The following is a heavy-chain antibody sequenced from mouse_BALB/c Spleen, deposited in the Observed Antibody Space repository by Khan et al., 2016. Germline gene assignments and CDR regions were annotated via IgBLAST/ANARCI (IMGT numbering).Heavy chain of an antibody. D-gene: IGHD3-1*01. J-gene: IGHJ2*01. CDR3: KRTRKPLFDY. Sequence: QVQLQQSDAELVKPGASVKISCKASGYTFTDHAIHWVKQKPEQGLEWIGYISPGDGDIKYNDKFKGKASLTADNSSSAAYLHLNSLTSDDSAVYFCKRTRKPLFDYWGQGTTLTVSS. CDR2: ISPGDGDI. CDR1: GYTFTDHA. V-gene: IGHV1S53*02.